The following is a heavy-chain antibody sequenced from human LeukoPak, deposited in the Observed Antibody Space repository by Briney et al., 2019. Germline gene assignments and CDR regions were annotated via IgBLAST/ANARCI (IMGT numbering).Heavy chain of an antibody. CDR2: INYSGTT. V-gene: IGHV4-39*01. CDR1: GGAISSDNYY. Sequence: PSDTLSLTCTVSGGAISSDNYYWGWIRQPPGKGLEWIGSINYSGTTYYNPSLKSRVSISVDTSRTQFSLRLSSVTAADTAVYYCARLSDYWGQGTLVTVSS. J-gene: IGHJ4*02. CDR3: ARLSDY.